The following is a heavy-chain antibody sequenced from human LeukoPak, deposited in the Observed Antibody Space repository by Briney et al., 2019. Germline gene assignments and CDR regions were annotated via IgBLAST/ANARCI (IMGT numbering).Heavy chain of an antibody. V-gene: IGHV3-23*01. Sequence: GGSLRLSCAASGCIFNSYAMSWVRQAPGKGLEWVSTISDIGLSTYYADSVKGRLTISRDNSKNTLSLLLSSLRADDTAIYYCARISLRAFDVWGQGTTVTVSS. J-gene: IGHJ3*01. CDR2: ISDIGLST. CDR3: ARISLRAFDV. CDR1: GCIFNSYA. D-gene: IGHD2/OR15-2a*01.